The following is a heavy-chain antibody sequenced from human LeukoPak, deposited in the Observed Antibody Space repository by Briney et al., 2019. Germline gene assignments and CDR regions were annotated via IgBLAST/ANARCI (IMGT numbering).Heavy chain of an antibody. J-gene: IGHJ6*02. CDR1: GGSFSGYY. V-gene: IGHV4-34*01. Sequence: PSETLSLTCAVYGGSFSGYYWSWIRQPPGKGLEWIGEINHSGSTNYNPSLKSRVTISVDTSKNQFSLKLSSVTAADTAVYYCARVGSYSSGWYGRSPHYYYYGMDVWGQGTTVTVSS. CDR3: ARVGSYSSGWYGRSPHYYYYGMDV. D-gene: IGHD6-19*01. CDR2: INHSGST.